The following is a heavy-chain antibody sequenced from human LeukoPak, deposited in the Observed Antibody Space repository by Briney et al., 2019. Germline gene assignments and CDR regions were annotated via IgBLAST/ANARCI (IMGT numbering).Heavy chain of an antibody. Sequence: PGGSLRLSCAASGFTFSSYWMSWVRQAPGKGLEWVANIKKDGSEKYYVDSVRGRFTISRDNAKNSVYLQMNSLRAEDTAVYYCARDEYYYDSSGYYYYYMDVWGKGTTVTVSS. CDR2: IKKDGSEK. J-gene: IGHJ6*03. D-gene: IGHD3-22*01. CDR1: GFTFSSYW. CDR3: ARDEYYYDSSGYYYYYMDV. V-gene: IGHV3-7*01.